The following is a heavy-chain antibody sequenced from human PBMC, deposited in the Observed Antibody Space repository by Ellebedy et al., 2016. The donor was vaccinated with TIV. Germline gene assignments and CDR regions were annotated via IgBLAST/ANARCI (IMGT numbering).Heavy chain of an antibody. Sequence: SETLSLTXTVSSGSISSYYWSCIRQPPGKGLEWIGYIYYSGSTNYNPSLKSRVTISVDTSKNQFSLKLSSVTAADTAVYYCARDRIRSEWLADWYFDLWGRGTLVTVSS. V-gene: IGHV4-59*01. CDR2: IYYSGST. CDR1: SGSISSYY. J-gene: IGHJ2*01. CDR3: ARDRIRSEWLADWYFDL. D-gene: IGHD6-19*01.